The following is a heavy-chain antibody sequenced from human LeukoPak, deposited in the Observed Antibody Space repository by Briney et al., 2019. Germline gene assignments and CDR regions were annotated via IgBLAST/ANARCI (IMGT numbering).Heavy chain of an antibody. CDR2: ISGSGGST. V-gene: IGHV3-23*01. Sequence: GGSLRLSRAASGFTFSSYAMSWVRQAPGKGPEWVSAISGSGGSTYYADSVKGRFTISRDNSKNTLYLQMNSLRAEDTAVYYCAKTRLGVYYFDYWGQGTLVTVSS. CDR3: AKTRLGVYYFDY. CDR1: GFTFSSYA. D-gene: IGHD3-10*01. J-gene: IGHJ4*02.